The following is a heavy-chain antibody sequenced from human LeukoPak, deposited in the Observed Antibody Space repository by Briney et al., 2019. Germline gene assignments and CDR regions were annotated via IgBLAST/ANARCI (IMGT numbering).Heavy chain of an antibody. J-gene: IGHJ6*02. V-gene: IGHV3-21*01. CDR3: ARSGRHCSSTSCYTFGDYYYYGMDV. D-gene: IGHD2-2*02. Sequence: GGSLRPSCAASGFTFSSYSMNWVRQAPGKGLEWVSSISSSSSYIYYADSVKGRFTISRDNAKNSLYLQMNSLRAEDTAVYYCARSGRHCSSTSCYTFGDYYYYGMDVWGQGTTVTVSS. CDR2: ISSSSSYI. CDR1: GFTFSSYS.